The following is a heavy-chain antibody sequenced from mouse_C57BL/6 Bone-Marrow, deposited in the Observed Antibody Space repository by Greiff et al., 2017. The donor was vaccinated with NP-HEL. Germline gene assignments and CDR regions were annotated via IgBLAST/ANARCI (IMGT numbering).Heavy chain of an antibody. CDR3: AREDYYGSSSYYFDY. CDR1: GYTFTSYW. D-gene: IGHD1-1*01. Sequence: QVQLQQSGAELVKPGASVKMSCKASGYTFTSYWITWVKQRPGQGLEWIGDIYPGSGSTNYNEKFKSKATLTVDTSSSTAYMQLSSLTSEDSAVYYCAREDYYGSSSYYFDYWGQGTTLTVSS. V-gene: IGHV1-55*01. J-gene: IGHJ2*01. CDR2: IYPGSGST.